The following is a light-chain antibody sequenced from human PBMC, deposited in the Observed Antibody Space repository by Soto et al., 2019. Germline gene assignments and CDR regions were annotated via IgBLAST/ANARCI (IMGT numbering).Light chain of an antibody. CDR1: SSDVGACNY. Sequence: QSALTQPPSASGSPGQSVIISCTGTSSDVGACNYVSWYQQHPGKAPKLLLYEVTKRPSGVPDRFSGSKSGNTASLTVSGLQAEDEADYYCSSCAGSNNLLFGGGTKVTIL. CDR3: SSCAGSNNLL. V-gene: IGLV2-8*01. J-gene: IGLJ3*02. CDR2: EVT.